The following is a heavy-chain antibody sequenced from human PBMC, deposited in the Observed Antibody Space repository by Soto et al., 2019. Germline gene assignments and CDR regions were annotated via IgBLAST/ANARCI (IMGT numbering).Heavy chain of an antibody. CDR3: ARDRSTYGGGGTGEVKENWFDP. J-gene: IGHJ5*02. Sequence: PSLTCSVSGGSISRYYWSWIRQPPGKGLEWIGYAYYSGDTGYNPSLKSRVTMAVDTSKNQVSLKLSSVTAADTAVYYCARDRSTYGGGGTGEVKENWFDPWGQGALVTVSS. D-gene: IGHD2-8*01. CDR2: AYYSGDT. CDR1: GGSISRYY. V-gene: IGHV4-59*01.